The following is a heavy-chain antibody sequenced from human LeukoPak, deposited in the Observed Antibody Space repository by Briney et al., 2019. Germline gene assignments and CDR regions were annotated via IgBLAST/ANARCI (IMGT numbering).Heavy chain of an antibody. CDR2: ISSSSITI. J-gene: IGHJ5*02. D-gene: IGHD3-9*01. Sequence: QPGGSLRICCAASGFTFSSYSMNLVRQAPGKVLEWHSYISSSSITIYYADSVKGRFTISRDNAKNSLYLQMNSLRAEDTAVFFFSKQKTAYEILTGYSNWFDPWGQGTLVTVSS. V-gene: IGHV3-48*01. CDR3: SKQKTAYEILTGYSNWFDP. CDR1: GFTFSSYS.